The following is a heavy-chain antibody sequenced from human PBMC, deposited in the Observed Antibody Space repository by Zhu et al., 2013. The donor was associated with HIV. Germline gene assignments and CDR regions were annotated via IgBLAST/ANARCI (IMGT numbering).Heavy chain of an antibody. V-gene: IGHV3-48*03. CDR1: GFAFSRHE. D-gene: IGHD6-25*01. CDR3: VRLCEPSIPAAWYFDL. Sequence: EVQLVESGGGLIQPGGSLRLSCEASGFAFSRHEMSWVRQAPGMGLEWVSYISTSGDTIHYADSVRGRFTISRDTAKRSLYLQMNSLRAEDTAFYICVRLCEPSIPAAWYFDLWGRGTLVTVSS. CDR2: ISTSGDTI. J-gene: IGHJ2*01.